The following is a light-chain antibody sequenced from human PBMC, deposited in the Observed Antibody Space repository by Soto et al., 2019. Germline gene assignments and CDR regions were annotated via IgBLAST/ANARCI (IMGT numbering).Light chain of an antibody. CDR3: QQRSNWPPYT. Sequence: EIVLTQSPATLSLSPGERATLSCRTSQSVRSYLAWYQQKPGQAPRLLIYDASNRATGIPARFSGSGSGTNFTLTISRLEPEDFAIYYCQQRSNWPPYTFGQGTKVDIK. CDR1: QSVRSY. CDR2: DAS. V-gene: IGKV3-11*01. J-gene: IGKJ2*01.